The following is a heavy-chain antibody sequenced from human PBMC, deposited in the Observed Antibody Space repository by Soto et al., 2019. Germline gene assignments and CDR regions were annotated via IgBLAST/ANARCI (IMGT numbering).Heavy chain of an antibody. J-gene: IGHJ4*02. CDR1: GGSISSYY. CDR2: IYYSGST. Sequence: QEELQESGPGLVKPSETLSLTCTVSGGSISSYYWSWIRQPPGKGLEWIGYIYYSGSTNYNPSLKSRVTISVDTSKNQFSLKLSSVTAADTAVYYCATNPIGIGYYIFYYWGQGTLVTVSS. D-gene: IGHD3-3*01. V-gene: IGHV4-59*01. CDR3: ATNPIGIGYYIFYY.